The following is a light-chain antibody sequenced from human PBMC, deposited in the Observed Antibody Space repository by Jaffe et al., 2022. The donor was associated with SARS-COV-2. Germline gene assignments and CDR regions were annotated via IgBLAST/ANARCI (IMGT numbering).Light chain of an antibody. CDR2: EVS. Sequence: LLLTQTPVSLSVTPGQSASFSCTSSQSLLPTDGKTSLYWYLQKPGQPPQLLIYEVSNRFSGVPERFSGSGSGTDFTLKVSRVEAEDVGVYYCMQSARLPHTFGQGTKLEIK. J-gene: IGKJ2*01. V-gene: IGKV2D-29*01. CDR1: QSLLPTDGKTS. CDR3: MQSARLPHT.